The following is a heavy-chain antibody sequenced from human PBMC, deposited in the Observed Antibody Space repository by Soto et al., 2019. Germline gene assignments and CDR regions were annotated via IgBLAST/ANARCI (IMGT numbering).Heavy chain of an antibody. CDR1: GFTFSSYS. D-gene: IGHD6-13*01. Sequence: GGSLRLSCAASGFTFSSYSMNWVRQAPGKGLEWVSYISSSSSTIYYADSVKGRFTISRDNAKNSLYLQMNSLRAEDTAVYYCARDFTEWVSSSWYPYYFDYWGQGTLVTVSS. CDR3: ARDFTEWVSSSWYPYYFDY. J-gene: IGHJ4*02. CDR2: ISSSSSTI. V-gene: IGHV3-48*01.